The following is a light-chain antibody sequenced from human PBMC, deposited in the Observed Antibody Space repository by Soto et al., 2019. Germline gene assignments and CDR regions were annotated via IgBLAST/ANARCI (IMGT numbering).Light chain of an antibody. V-gene: IGKV3-15*01. CDR3: QQYNNWPPWT. CDR2: GAS. Sequence: EIVMTQSPATLSVSPGERATLSCRASQSVSSNLAWYQQKPGQAPRLLIYGASTRATGIPARLSGSGSGTEFTRTISSLQSEDFAVYYCQQYNNWPPWTFGQGTKVEIK. CDR1: QSVSSN. J-gene: IGKJ1*01.